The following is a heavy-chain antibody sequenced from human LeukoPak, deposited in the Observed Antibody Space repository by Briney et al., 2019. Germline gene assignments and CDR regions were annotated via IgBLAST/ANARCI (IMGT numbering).Heavy chain of an antibody. CDR3: ARLSGSSWYQTPYYFDY. Sequence: SETLSLTCTVSGDSISSSSSYWGWVRQPPGEGLEWIGSIYYSGSTYYNTSLKSRVTISVDTSKNQFSLRLNSVTAADTAVYYCARLSGSSWYQTPYYFDYWGQGTLVTVSS. V-gene: IGHV4-39*01. J-gene: IGHJ4*02. CDR2: IYYSGST. CDR1: GDSISSSSSY. D-gene: IGHD6-13*01.